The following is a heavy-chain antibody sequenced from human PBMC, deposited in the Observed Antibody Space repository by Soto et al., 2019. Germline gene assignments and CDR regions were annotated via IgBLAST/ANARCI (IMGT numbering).Heavy chain of an antibody. CDR2: INPATGAA. CDR1: GYPVTAYY. Sequence: QLHLVQSGAVVKKPGASVTVSCSASGYPVTAYYMHWVRQAPGRGLEWMGGINPATGAAKYTQTSQGRVTKTRDTSTSTVFMDRSGLTIEDPAVFDCARRWGVGVAGSAAFDMWGQGTLVTVSS. V-gene: IGHV1-2*02. D-gene: IGHD3-3*01. CDR3: ARRWGVGVAGSAAFDM. J-gene: IGHJ3*02.